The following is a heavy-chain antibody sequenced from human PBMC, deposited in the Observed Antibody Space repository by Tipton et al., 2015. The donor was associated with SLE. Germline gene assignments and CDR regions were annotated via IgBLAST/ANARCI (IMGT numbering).Heavy chain of an antibody. V-gene: IGHV4-38-2*02. D-gene: IGHD2-8*02. CDR3: ARLWWLKSSFDY. Sequence: LRLSCTVSGYSISSGYYWGWIRQPPGKGLEWIGEINHSGSTNYNPSLKSRVTISVDTSKNQFSLKLSSVTAADTAVYYCARLWWLKSSFDYWGQGTLVTVSS. J-gene: IGHJ4*02. CDR1: GYSISSGYY. CDR2: INHSGST.